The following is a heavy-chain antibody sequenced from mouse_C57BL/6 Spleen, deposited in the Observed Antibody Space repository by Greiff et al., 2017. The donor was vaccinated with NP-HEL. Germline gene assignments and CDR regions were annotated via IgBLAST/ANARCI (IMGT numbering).Heavy chain of an antibody. Sequence: EVKVVESGEGLVKPGGSLKLSCAASGFTFSSYAMSWVRQTPEKRLEWVAYISSGGDYIYYADTVKGRFTISRDTARNTLYLQMSSLKSEDTAMYYCTRGWDGAMDYWGQGTSVTVSS. D-gene: IGHD4-1*01. V-gene: IGHV5-9-1*02. CDR1: GFTFSSYA. CDR3: TRGWDGAMDY. J-gene: IGHJ4*01. CDR2: ISSGGDYI.